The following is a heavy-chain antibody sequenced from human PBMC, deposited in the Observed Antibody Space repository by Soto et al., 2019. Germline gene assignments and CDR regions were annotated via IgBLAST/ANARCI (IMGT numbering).Heavy chain of an antibody. CDR1: NGSISRSSYF. J-gene: IGHJ5*02. CDR3: ARPRGASGWDGSWFDP. V-gene: IGHV4-39*01. Sequence: SETLSLTCTVSNGSISRSSYFLAWIRQAPGKGLEWIGRIHHSGTTDYNPSLESRVTMSMDTSKNQFSLKLASVTAADTAMYYCARPRGASGWDGSWFDPWGRGTLVTVSS. D-gene: IGHD6-25*01. CDR2: IHHSGTT.